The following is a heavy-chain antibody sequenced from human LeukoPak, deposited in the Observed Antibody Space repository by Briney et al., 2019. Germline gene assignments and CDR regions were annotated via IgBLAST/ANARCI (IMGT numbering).Heavy chain of an antibody. Sequence: GRSLRLSCAASGLTFSNYAVHWVRQAPGKGLEWVAVISYDGTDKYYADSVKGRFTISRDTSNNTLYLQMNSLRAEDTAVYYCARAGYCTTTTCYYRGIDFWGQGTLVTVSS. D-gene: IGHD2-2*01. CDR1: GLTFSNYA. CDR3: ARAGYCTTTTCYYRGIDF. J-gene: IGHJ4*02. V-gene: IGHV3-30*01. CDR2: ISYDGTDK.